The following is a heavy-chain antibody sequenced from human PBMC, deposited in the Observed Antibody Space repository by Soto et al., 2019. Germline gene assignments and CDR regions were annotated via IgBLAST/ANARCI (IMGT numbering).Heavy chain of an antibody. CDR2: ISPYNGTT. CDR3: ARDGERDTGLNFYYYLHGMDA. V-gene: IGHV1-18*04. J-gene: IGHJ6*02. Sequence: ASVKVSCKASGYTFTTYGISWVRQAPGQGLEWMGWISPYNGTTKYAEKFQGEMAMTTDTATSTAYMDLRRLRYDDTAVYYCARDGERDTGLNFYYYLHGMDAWGQGTRVTVSS. D-gene: IGHD1-1*01. CDR1: GYTFTTYG.